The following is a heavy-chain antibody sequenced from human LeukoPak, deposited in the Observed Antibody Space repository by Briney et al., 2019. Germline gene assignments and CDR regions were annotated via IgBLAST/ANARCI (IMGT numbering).Heavy chain of an antibody. Sequence: PGGSLRLSCAASGFTFYYYAMNWVRQAPGKGLEWVSAVSAGGGSTYFADSVKGRFTISRDNSKNTLYLQMNSLRAEDTAVYYCAKDSGPRDYYYNGMDVWGQGTTVTVSS. CDR1: GFTFYYYA. CDR3: AKDSGPRDYYYNGMDV. J-gene: IGHJ6*02. CDR2: VSAGGGST. V-gene: IGHV3-23*01. D-gene: IGHD5-24*01.